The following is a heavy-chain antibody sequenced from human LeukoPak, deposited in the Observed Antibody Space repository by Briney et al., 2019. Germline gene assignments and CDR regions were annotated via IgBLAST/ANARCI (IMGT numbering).Heavy chain of an antibody. CDR3: ARLLINYYDSEVQYYFDY. J-gene: IGHJ4*02. CDR2: IYYSGST. CDR1: GGSISSSSYY. V-gene: IGHV4-39*07. D-gene: IGHD3-22*01. Sequence: PSETLSLTCTVSGGSISSSSYYWGWIRQPPGKGLEWIGSIYYSGSTYYNPSLKSRVTISVDTSKNQFSLKLSSVTAADTAVYYCARLLINYYDSEVQYYFDYWGQGTLVTVSS.